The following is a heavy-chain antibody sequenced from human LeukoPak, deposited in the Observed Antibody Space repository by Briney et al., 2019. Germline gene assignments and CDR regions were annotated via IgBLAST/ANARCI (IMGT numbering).Heavy chain of an antibody. D-gene: IGHD1-26*01. CDR2: ISGSGDRT. Sequence: KAGGSLRLSCAASGFTFSSSAMNWVRQAPGKGLEWVSTISGSGDRTYYADSVKGRFTISRDNSKNTLYLQMNSLRAEDTAVYYCARDEYSGSDGGWFDPWGQGTLVTVSS. CDR1: GFTFSSSA. CDR3: ARDEYSGSDGGWFDP. J-gene: IGHJ5*02. V-gene: IGHV3-23*01.